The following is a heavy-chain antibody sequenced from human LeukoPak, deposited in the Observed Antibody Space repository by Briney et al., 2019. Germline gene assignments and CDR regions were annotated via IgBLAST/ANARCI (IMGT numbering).Heavy chain of an antibody. J-gene: IGHJ4*02. D-gene: IGHD3-10*01. CDR1: GFTFSSYW. CDR3: ATLGSYFDY. CDR2: ISSDGSST. V-gene: IGHV3-74*01. Sequence: GGSLRLSCAPSGFTFSSYWMHSVRQAPGKGLVWVSRISSDGSSTNYADSVMGRFTVSRDNAENTLFLQMNSLRAEDTAVYYCATLGSYFDYWGQGTLVTVSP.